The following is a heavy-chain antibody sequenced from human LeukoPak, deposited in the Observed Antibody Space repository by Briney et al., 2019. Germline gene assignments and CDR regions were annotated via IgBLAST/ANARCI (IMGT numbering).Heavy chain of an antibody. V-gene: IGHV3-11*01. CDR1: GFTFRDYY. CDR3: AKDSIQLLLGYCSSTSCSQSPYYFDY. Sequence: GGSLRLSCAASGFTFRDYYMSWIRQAPGKGLEWVSYVSSTGSLIYYADSVKGRFTISRDNAKNSLYLQMNSLRAEDTAVYYCAKDSIQLLLGYCSSTSCSQSPYYFDYWGQGTLVTVSS. J-gene: IGHJ4*02. CDR2: VSSTGSLI. D-gene: IGHD2-2*01.